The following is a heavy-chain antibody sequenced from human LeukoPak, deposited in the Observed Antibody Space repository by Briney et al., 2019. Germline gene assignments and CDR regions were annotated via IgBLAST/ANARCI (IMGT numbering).Heavy chain of an antibody. D-gene: IGHD3-10*01. CDR3: ARVSPVRGKKLSIQINWFDP. V-gene: IGHV1-2*02. J-gene: IGHJ5*02. CDR1: GYTFTDYY. Sequence: ASVKVSCKPSGYTFTDYYMHWVRQAPGQGLEWMGWINPNSGGTNYAQKLQGRVTMTTDTSTSTAYMELRSLRSDDTAVYYCARVSPVRGKKLSIQINWFDPWGQGTLVTVSS. CDR2: INPNSGGT.